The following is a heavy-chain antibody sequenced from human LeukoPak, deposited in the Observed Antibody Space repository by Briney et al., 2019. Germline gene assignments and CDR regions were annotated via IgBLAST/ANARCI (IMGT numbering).Heavy chain of an antibody. CDR2: ISGYNGNT. D-gene: IGHD3-10*01. V-gene: IGHV1-18*01. Sequence: ASVKVSCKASGFTFSNYGINWVRQAPGQGLEWMGWISGYNGNTNYAQKLQGRVTMTTDTSTSTAYMELRSLGSDDTAVYYCARDPVTMVRGVIGWFDPWGQGTLVTVSS. J-gene: IGHJ5*02. CDR1: GFTFSNYG. CDR3: ARDPVTMVRGVIGWFDP.